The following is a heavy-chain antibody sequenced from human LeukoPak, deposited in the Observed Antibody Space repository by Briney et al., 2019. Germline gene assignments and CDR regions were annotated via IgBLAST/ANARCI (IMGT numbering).Heavy chain of an antibody. Sequence: GGSLRLSCAASGFTFSSYSMNWVRQAPGKGLEWVSSISSSSTYIYYADSVKGRFTISRDNAKNSLYLQMNSLRAEDTAVYYCAKSGNFYYYYMDVWGKGTTVTVSS. J-gene: IGHJ6*03. D-gene: IGHD1-26*01. CDR1: GFTFSSYS. V-gene: IGHV3-21*01. CDR3: AKSGNFYYYYMDV. CDR2: ISSSSTYI.